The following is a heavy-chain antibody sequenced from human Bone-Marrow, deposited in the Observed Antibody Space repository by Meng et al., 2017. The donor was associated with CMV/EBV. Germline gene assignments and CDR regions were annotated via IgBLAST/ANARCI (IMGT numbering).Heavy chain of an antibody. CDR3: TRSKPRSTSIYYYYGMDV. J-gene: IGHJ6*02. D-gene: IGHD2-2*01. Sequence: GGSLRLSCAASGFTFSSYSMNWVRQAPGKGLEWVGFIRSKPYGGTTEYSAAVKGRFTISRDDSKSIAYLQMNSLKTEDTAVYYCTRSKPRSTSIYYYYGMDVWGQGTTVTVSS. V-gene: IGHV3-49*04. CDR1: GFTFSSYS. CDR2: IRSKPYGGTT.